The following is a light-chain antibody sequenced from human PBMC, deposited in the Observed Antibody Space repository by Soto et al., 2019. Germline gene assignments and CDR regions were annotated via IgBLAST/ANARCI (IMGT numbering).Light chain of an antibody. CDR1: SSDVGGYNY. CDR2: ASS. J-gene: IGLJ1*01. CDR3: SSYSISTAYL. V-gene: IGLV2-14*01. Sequence: QSALTQPASVSGSPGQSITISCTGTSSDVGGYNYVSWYQHHAGKAPRLMIYASSNRPSGVSHRFSGSRSGNTASLTISGLQAEDEADYFCSSYSISTAYLFGTGTKVTVL.